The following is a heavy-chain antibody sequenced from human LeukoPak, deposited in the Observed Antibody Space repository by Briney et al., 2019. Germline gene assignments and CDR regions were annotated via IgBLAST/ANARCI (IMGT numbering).Heavy chain of an antibody. Sequence: GGSLRLSCAASGFTFSSYGMHWVRQAPGKGLEWVSVIYSGGSTYYADSVKGRFTISRDNSKNTLYLQMNSLRAEDTAVYYCARGPPNYDFWSGYLDAFDIWGQGTMVTVSS. J-gene: IGHJ3*02. V-gene: IGHV3-66*01. D-gene: IGHD3-3*01. CDR2: IYSGGST. CDR1: GFTFSSYG. CDR3: ARGPPNYDFWSGYLDAFDI.